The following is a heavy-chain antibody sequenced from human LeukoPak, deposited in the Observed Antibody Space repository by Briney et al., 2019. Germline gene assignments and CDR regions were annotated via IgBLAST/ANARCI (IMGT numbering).Heavy chain of an antibody. CDR2: IYTSGST. Sequence: SETLSLTCTVSGGSISSYYWSWIRQPPGKGLEWIGYIYTSGSTNYNPSLKSRVTISVDTSKNQFSLKLSSVTAADTAVYYCARRSNYGSGSYYDYWGQGTLVTVSS. CDR1: GGSISSYY. D-gene: IGHD3-10*01. V-gene: IGHV4-4*09. J-gene: IGHJ4*02. CDR3: ARRSNYGSGSYYDY.